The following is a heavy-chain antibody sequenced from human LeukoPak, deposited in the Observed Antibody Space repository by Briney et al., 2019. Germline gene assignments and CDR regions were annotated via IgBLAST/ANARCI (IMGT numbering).Heavy chain of an antibody. V-gene: IGHV3-21*01. CDR3: AKNRDRGVPTYYYDSSGSSHFDL. Sequence: GGSLRLSCAASGXTFSSYTMNWVRQAPGKGLEWVSSISSSSSYIFYADSLKGRFTISRDNSKNTPYLQMNSLRAEDTAVYYCAKNRDRGVPTYYYDSSGSSHFDLWGRGTLVTVSS. D-gene: IGHD3-22*01. CDR2: ISSSSSYI. CDR1: GXTFSSYT. J-gene: IGHJ2*01.